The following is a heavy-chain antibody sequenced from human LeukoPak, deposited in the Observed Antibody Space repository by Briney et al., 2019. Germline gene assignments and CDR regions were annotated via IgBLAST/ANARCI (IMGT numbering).Heavy chain of an antibody. V-gene: IGHV1-46*01. J-gene: IGHJ5*02. Sequence: ASVKVSCKASGGTFSSYAISWVRQALGQGLEWMGIINPSGGSTSYAQKFQGRVTMTRDMSTSTVYMELSSLRSEDTAVYYCARGGIAAAGDWFDPWGQGTLVTVSS. CDR2: INPSGGST. D-gene: IGHD6-13*01. CDR1: GGTFSSYA. CDR3: ARGGIAAAGDWFDP.